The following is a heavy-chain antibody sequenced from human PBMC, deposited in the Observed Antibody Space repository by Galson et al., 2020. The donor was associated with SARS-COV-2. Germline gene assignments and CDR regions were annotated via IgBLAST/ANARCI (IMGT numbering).Heavy chain of an antibody. CDR3: ARDYYGSGSYSPFYYYYYYGMDV. CDR2: ISYDGSNK. D-gene: IGHD3-10*01. V-gene: IGHV3-30-3*01. J-gene: IGHJ6*02. CDR1: GFTFSSYA. Sequence: TWGSLRLSCAASGFTFSSYAMHWVRQAPGKGLEWVAVISYDGSNKYYADSVKGRFTISRDNSKNTLYLQMNSLRAEDTAVYYCARDYYGSGSYSPFYYYYYYGMDVWGQGTTVTVSS.